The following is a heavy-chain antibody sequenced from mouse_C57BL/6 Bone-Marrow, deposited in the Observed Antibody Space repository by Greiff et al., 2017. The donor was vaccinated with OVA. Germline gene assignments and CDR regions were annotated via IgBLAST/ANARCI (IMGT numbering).Heavy chain of an antibody. CDR3: LSNYRYYAMDY. CDR1: GYTFTDYY. CDR2: INPYNGGT. V-gene: IGHV1-19*01. D-gene: IGHD2-5*01. J-gene: IGHJ4*01. Sequence: VQLQQSGPVLVKPGASVKMSCKASGYTFTDYYMNWVKQSHGKSLEWIGVINPYNGGTSYNQKFKGKATLTVDKSSSTAYMELNSLTSEDSAVYYCLSNYRYYAMDYWGQGTSVTVSS.